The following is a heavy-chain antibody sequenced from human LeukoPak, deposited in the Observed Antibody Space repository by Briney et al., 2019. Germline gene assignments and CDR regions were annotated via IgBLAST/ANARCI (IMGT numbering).Heavy chain of an antibody. CDR2: IYTSGST. Sequence: SETLSLTCTVSGGSISSGSYYWSWIRQPAGKGLEWIGRIYTSGSTNYNPSLKSRVTISVDTSKNQFSLKLSSVTAADTAVYYCARVSIFGTTIDAFDIWGQGTMVTVSS. J-gene: IGHJ3*02. CDR1: GGSISSGSYY. D-gene: IGHD3-3*01. CDR3: ARVSIFGTTIDAFDI. V-gene: IGHV4-61*02.